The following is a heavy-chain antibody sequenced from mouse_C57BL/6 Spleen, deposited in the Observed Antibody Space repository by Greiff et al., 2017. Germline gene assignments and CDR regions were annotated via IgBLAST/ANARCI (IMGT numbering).Heavy chain of an antibody. D-gene: IGHD2-5*01. Sequence: QVQLQQSGAELVKPGASVTISCKASGYAFSSYWMNWVKQRPGKGLEWIGQIYPGDGDTNYNDKFKGKATLTADKSSSTAYMQLSSLTSEDSAGYFCARSGFYSNYFDYWGQGTTLTVSS. V-gene: IGHV1-80*01. CDR3: ARSGFYSNYFDY. J-gene: IGHJ2*01. CDR1: GYAFSSYW. CDR2: IYPGDGDT.